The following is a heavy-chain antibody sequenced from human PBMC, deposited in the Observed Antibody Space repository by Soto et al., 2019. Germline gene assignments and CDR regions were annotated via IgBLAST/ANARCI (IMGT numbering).Heavy chain of an antibody. V-gene: IGHV1-69*12. J-gene: IGHJ6*02. CDR2: IIPIFGTA. CDR3: ARRITMVREGRDYYYGMDV. Sequence: QVQLVQSGAEVKKPGSSVKVSCKASGGTFSSYAISWVRQAPGQGLEWMGGIIPIFGTANYAQKFQGRVTISADESTSTAYMGLSSLRSDDTAVYYCARRITMVREGRDYYYGMDVWGQGTTVTVSS. D-gene: IGHD3-10*01. CDR1: GGTFSSYA.